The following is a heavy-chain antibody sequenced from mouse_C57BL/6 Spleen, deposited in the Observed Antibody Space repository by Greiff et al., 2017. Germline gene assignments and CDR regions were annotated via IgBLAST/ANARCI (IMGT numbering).Heavy chain of an antibody. V-gene: IGHV5-4*01. D-gene: IGHD4-1*01. CDR2: ISDGGSYT. Sequence: EVHLVESGGGLVKPGGSLKLSCAASGFTFSSYAMSWVRQTPEKRLAWVATISDGGSYTYYPDNVKGRFTISRDNAKNNLYLQMSHLKSEDTAMYYCARENWDWYFDYWGQGTTLTVSS. J-gene: IGHJ2*01. CDR3: ARENWDWYFDY. CDR1: GFTFSSYA.